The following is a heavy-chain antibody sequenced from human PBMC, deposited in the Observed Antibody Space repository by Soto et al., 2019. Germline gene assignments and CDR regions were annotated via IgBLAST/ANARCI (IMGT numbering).Heavy chain of an antibody. CDR2: IYSGGST. J-gene: IGHJ6*03. D-gene: IGHD3-3*01. CDR1: GFTVSSNY. V-gene: IGHV3-66*01. Sequence: EVQLVESGGGLVQPGGSLRLSCAASGFTVSSNYMSWVRQAPGKGLEWVSVIYSGGSTYYADSVKGRFTISRDNSKNTLYLQMNSLRAEDTAVYYCARVGYDFWSGYYSSYYYYMDVWGKGTTVTVSS. CDR3: ARVGYDFWSGYYSSYYYYMDV.